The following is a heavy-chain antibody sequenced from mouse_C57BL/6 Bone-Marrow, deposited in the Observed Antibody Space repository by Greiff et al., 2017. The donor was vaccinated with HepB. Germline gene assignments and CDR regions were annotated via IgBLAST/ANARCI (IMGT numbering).Heavy chain of an antibody. CDR3: SRDGPVVARRFAY. Sequence: EVMLVESGGDLVKPGGSLKLSCAASGFTFSSYGMSWVRQTPDKRLEWVATISSGGSHTYYPDSVKGRFTISRDNAKNTLYLQMSSLKSEDTAMYYCSRDGPVVARRFAYWGQGTLVTVSA. CDR1: GFTFSSYG. D-gene: IGHD1-1*01. V-gene: IGHV5-6*01. J-gene: IGHJ3*01. CDR2: ISSGGSHT.